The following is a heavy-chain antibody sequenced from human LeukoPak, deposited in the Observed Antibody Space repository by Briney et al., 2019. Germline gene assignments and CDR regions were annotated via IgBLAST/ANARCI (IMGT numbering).Heavy chain of an antibody. J-gene: IGHJ4*02. Sequence: GGSLRLSCAASGFTFSSYAMHWVRQAPGKGLEWVTFIQYDGNNKYYADSVKGRFTISRDNSKNTLYLQMNSLRAEDTAVYYCANGVGIFGAPRQPFDYWGQGTLVTVSS. V-gene: IGHV3-30*02. CDR3: ANGVGIFGAPRQPFDY. CDR1: GFTFSSYA. CDR2: IQYDGNNK. D-gene: IGHD3-3*01.